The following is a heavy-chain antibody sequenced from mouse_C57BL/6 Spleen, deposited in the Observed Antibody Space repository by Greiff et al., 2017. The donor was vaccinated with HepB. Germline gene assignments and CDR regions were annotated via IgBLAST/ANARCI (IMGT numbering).Heavy chain of an antibody. CDR1: GFTFSDYG. CDR2: ISSGSSTI. CDR3: ARITTVVTFYWYFDV. Sequence: VQLKESGGGLVKPGGSLKLSCAASGFTFSDYGMHWVRQAPEKGLEWVAYISSGSSTIYYADTVKGRFTISRDNAKNTLFLQMTSLRSEDTAMYYCARITTVVTFYWYFDVWGTGTTVTVSS. J-gene: IGHJ1*03. V-gene: IGHV5-17*01. D-gene: IGHD1-1*01.